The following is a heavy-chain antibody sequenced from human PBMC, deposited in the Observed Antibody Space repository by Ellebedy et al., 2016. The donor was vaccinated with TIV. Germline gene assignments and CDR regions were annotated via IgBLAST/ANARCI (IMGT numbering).Heavy chain of an antibody. CDR2: IIAVFGTT. D-gene: IGHD1-26*01. Sequence: ASVKVSCKASGGIFRSDAISWVRQAPGQGLEWMGGIIAVFGTTKNAQKFQGRVTISADESTNTAYMELSSLISEDTAVYYCARDRGSYLPRGGMDVWGQGTTVTVSS. CDR1: GGIFRSDA. J-gene: IGHJ6*02. V-gene: IGHV1-69*13. CDR3: ARDRGSYLPRGGMDV.